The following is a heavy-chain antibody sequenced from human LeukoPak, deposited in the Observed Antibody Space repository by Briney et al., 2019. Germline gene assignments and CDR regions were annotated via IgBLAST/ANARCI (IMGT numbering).Heavy chain of an antibody. Sequence: SETLSLTCTVSGGSISSGGYYWSWIRQHPEKGLEWIGYIYYSGSTYYNPSLKSRVTISVDTSKNQFSLKLSSVTAADTAVYYCAREALQDCGGDCYPTLFDYWGQGTLVTVSS. D-gene: IGHD2-21*02. CDR1: GGSISSGGYY. CDR3: AREALQDCGGDCYPTLFDY. CDR2: IYYSGST. J-gene: IGHJ4*02. V-gene: IGHV4-31*03.